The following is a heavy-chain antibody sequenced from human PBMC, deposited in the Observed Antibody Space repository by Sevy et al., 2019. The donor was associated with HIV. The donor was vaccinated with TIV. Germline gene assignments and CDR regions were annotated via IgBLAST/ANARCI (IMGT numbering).Heavy chain of an antibody. CDR2: ISYDGSNK. CDR1: GFTFSSYA. D-gene: IGHD1-26*01. V-gene: IGHV3-30-3*01. J-gene: IGHJ4*02. Sequence: GGSLRLSCAASGFTFSSYAMHWVRQAPGKGLEWVAVISYDGSNKYYADSVKGRFTISRDNSKNTLYLQMNSLRAEDTAVYYCARDELRTYDPCGVIVYWGQGTLVTGSS. CDR3: ARDELRTYDPCGVIVY.